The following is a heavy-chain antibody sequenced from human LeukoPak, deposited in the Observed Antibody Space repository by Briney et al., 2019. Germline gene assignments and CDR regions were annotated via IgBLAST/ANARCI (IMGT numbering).Heavy chain of an antibody. Sequence: GGSLRLSCAASGFTFTIYAMSWVRQSPGKGLEWVSSISDSGDRTYYADSVKGRFTISRDNSRNTLYLQVNSLRAEDTAVYFCAKRGVVIRVILVGFHKEAYYFDSWGQGALVTVSS. CDR2: ISDSGDRT. J-gene: IGHJ4*02. CDR1: GFTFTIYA. CDR3: AKRGVVIRVILVGFHKEAYYFDS. V-gene: IGHV3-23*01. D-gene: IGHD3-22*01.